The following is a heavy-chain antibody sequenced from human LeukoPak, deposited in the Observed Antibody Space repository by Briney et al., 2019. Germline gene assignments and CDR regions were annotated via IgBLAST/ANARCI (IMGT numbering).Heavy chain of an antibody. Sequence: GGSLRLSCAASGFTFGRYAMYWVRQAPGKGLEWVSGIFGSGGSAHYADSVKGRFTISRDNSKNTVYLQMDSLRAEDTATYYCAKTTTGYSSGRYPPWPIDYWGQGTLVTVSS. V-gene: IGHV3-23*01. CDR3: AKTTTGYSSGRYPPWPIDY. D-gene: IGHD2-15*01. CDR1: GFTFGRYA. CDR2: IFGSGGSA. J-gene: IGHJ4*02.